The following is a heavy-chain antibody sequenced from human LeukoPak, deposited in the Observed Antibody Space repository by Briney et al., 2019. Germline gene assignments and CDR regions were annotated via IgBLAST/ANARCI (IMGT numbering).Heavy chain of an antibody. CDR2: ISSSRSAI. CDR1: GSTFSSYS. V-gene: IGHV3-48*01. Sequence: GGSLRLSCAASGSTFSSYSMNWVRQAPGKGLEWISYISSSRSAIYYADSVKGRFTISRDNAKNSLFLQMNSLRADDTAVYYCARGRGTYSDYWGQGTLVTVSS. D-gene: IGHD3-16*01. J-gene: IGHJ4*02. CDR3: ARGRGTYSDY.